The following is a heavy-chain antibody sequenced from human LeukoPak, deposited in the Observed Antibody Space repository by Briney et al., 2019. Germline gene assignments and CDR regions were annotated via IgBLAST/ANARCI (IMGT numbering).Heavy chain of an antibody. CDR1: GGSFSGYY. CDR2: IYHSGST. Sequence: PSETLSLTCAVYGGSFSGYYWTWIRQPPGKGLEWIGEIYHSGSTDYNPSLKSRVTISVDTSKNQFSLKLSSVTAADTAVYYCARVSGGYDLDYWGQGTLVTVSS. J-gene: IGHJ4*02. CDR3: ARVSGGYDLDY. V-gene: IGHV4-34*01. D-gene: IGHD5-12*01.